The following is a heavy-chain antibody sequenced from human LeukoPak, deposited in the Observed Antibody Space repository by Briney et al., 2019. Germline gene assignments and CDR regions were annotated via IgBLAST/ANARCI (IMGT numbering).Heavy chain of an antibody. CDR1: GGSMRNYY. Sequence: PSETLSLTCAVSGGSMRNYYWSWIRQPPGKGVEWIGYTYDSGSSSYNPSLRSRVSISIDTSKNQFSLNLSSVTAADTAVYYCARGWASSWYYFDFWGQGTLVTVSS. D-gene: IGHD2-2*01. CDR2: TYDSGSS. V-gene: IGHV4-59*01. CDR3: ARGWASSWYYFDF. J-gene: IGHJ4*02.